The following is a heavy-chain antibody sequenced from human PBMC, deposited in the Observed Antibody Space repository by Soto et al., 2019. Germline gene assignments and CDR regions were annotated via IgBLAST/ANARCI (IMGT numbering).Heavy chain of an antibody. CDR1: GDTFNFYT. Sequence: QVQLVQSGADVKKPGSSVKVSCKAYGDTFNFYTINWVRQAPGRGLEWMGRFGPILTMSNYAQKFEGRVRITPNQTTSTAYMEVGRLRADETAMYYCATSYGSGYRAFDLWGQGALVTVSS. CDR2: FGPILTMS. CDR3: ATSYGSGYRAFDL. J-gene: IGHJ4*02. V-gene: IGHV1-69*02. D-gene: IGHD3-10*01.